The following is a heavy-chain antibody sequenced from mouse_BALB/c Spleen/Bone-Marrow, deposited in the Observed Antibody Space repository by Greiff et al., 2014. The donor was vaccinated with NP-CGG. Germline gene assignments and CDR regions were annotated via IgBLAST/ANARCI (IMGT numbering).Heavy chain of an antibody. Sequence: EVHLVESGAELVKPGASVKLSCTASGFNIKDTYMHWVKQRPEQGLEWIGRIDPANGNTKYDPKFQGKATITADTSSNTAYLQPSSLTSEDTAVYYCARWEYYAMDCWGQGTSVTVSS. V-gene: IGHV14-3*02. CDR2: IDPANGNT. CDR1: GFNIKDTY. J-gene: IGHJ4*01. D-gene: IGHD4-1*01. CDR3: ARWEYYAMDC.